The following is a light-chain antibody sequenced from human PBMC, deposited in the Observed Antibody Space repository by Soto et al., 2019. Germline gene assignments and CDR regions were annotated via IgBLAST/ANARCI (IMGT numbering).Light chain of an antibody. Sequence: QSVLTQPRSVSGSPGQSVTISCTGTSSDVGGYNYVSRYQQHPGKAPKLMIYDVSKRPSGVPDRFSGSKSGNTASLTISGLQAEDEADYYCCSYAGSLLFGGGTKVTVL. V-gene: IGLV2-11*01. J-gene: IGLJ2*01. CDR3: CSYAGSLL. CDR2: DVS. CDR1: SSDVGGYNY.